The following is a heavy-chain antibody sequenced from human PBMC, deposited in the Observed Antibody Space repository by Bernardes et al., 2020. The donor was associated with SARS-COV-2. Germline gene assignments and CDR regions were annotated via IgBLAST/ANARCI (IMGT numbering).Heavy chain of an antibody. CDR3: ARAGAARDYYYSGMEV. CDR1: GYTFTGYY. J-gene: IGHJ6*02. Sequence: SVKVSCKASGYTFTGYYMHWVRQAPGQRLEWMGLINPNSGGPNYAQKFQGWVTMTRDTSISTAYMELSRLRSYDTAVSSCARAGAARDYYYSGMEVWGQGVTCTGS. V-gene: IGHV1-2*04. CDR2: INPNSGGP. D-gene: IGHD7-27*01.